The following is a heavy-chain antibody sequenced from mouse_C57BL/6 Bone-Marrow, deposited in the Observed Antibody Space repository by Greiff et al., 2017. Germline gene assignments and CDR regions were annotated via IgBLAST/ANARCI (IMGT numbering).Heavy chain of an antibody. CDR3: ARAIYDYDERYYAMDY. D-gene: IGHD2-4*01. V-gene: IGHV1-69*01. J-gene: IGHJ4*01. Sequence: QVQLQQPGAELVMPGASVKLSCKASGYTFTSYWMHWVKQRPGQGLEWIGEIDPSDSYTNSNQKFKGKSTLTVDKSSSTAYMQLSSLTSEDSAVYYCARAIYDYDERYYAMDYWGQGTSVTVSS. CDR1: GYTFTSYW. CDR2: IDPSDSYT.